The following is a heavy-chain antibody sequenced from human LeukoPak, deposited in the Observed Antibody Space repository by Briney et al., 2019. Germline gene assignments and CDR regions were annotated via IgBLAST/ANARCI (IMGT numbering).Heavy chain of an antibody. D-gene: IGHD3-22*01. V-gene: IGHV4-30-4*01. Sequence: SETPSLTCTDSGGSISSYYWSWIRQPPGKGLEWIGYIYYSGSTYYNPSLKSRVTISVDTSKNQFSLKLSSVTAADTAVYYCARGAPYYYDSSGLPFDAFDIWGQGTMATVSS. CDR1: GGSISSYY. J-gene: IGHJ3*02. CDR2: IYYSGST. CDR3: ARGAPYYYDSSGLPFDAFDI.